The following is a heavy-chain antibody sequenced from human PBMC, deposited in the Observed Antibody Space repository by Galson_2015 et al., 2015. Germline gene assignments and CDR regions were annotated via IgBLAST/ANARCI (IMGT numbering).Heavy chain of an antibody. CDR3: AKGYCSTSNCYAFDV. CDR2: ITGSGGAT. Sequence: LRLSCAASGLTFNNYALTWVRQAPGRGLEWVSTITGSGGATYYADSVKGRFTISRDNSKNTLFLQMNSLRAEDTSFYYCAKGYCSTSNCYAFDVWGQGTMVTVSS. J-gene: IGHJ3*01. D-gene: IGHD2-2*01. CDR1: GLTFNNYA. V-gene: IGHV3-23*01.